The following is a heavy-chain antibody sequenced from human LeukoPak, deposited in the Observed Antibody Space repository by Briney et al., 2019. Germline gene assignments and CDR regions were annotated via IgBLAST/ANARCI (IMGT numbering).Heavy chain of an antibody. D-gene: IGHD5-18*01. CDR1: GGSISSGSYY. Sequence: SETLSLTCTVSGGSISSGSYYWSWIRQPAGKGLEWIGRIYTSGSTNYNPSLKSRVTISVDTSKNQFSLKLSSVTAADTAVYYCARSGYKYGADALDIWGQGTMVTVSS. CDR2: IYTSGST. CDR3: ARSGYKYGADALDI. V-gene: IGHV4-61*02. J-gene: IGHJ3*02.